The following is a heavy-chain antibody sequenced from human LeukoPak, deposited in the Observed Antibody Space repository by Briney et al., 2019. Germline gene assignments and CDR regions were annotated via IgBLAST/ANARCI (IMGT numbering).Heavy chain of an antibody. Sequence: PSETLSLTCTVSGGSISGYFWSWLRQPPGKGLDWIGYIYSSGTTYYNPSLKSRVTISVDMSKNQLSLRLTSVTAADTAVYFCVARVEWGTYGSGRPDTFDIWGQGTMVTVSS. CDR2: IYSSGTT. J-gene: IGHJ3*02. V-gene: IGHV4-59*01. D-gene: IGHD3-10*01. CDR1: GGSISGYF. CDR3: VARVEWGTYGSGRPDTFDI.